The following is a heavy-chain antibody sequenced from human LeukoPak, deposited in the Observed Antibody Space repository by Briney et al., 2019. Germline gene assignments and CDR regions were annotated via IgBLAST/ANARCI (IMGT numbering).Heavy chain of an antibody. CDR2: ITASGGTT. V-gene: IGHV3-23*01. D-gene: IGHD4-17*01. CDR3: ANLRDYGDYNYYGMDV. Sequence: GGSLRLSCAASGFTFSSYAMSWVRQAPGKGLEWVSGITASGGTTYYADSVKGRFTISRDNSKNTLDLQMNSLRAEDTALYYCANLRDYGDYNYYGMDVWGQGTTVIVSS. CDR1: GFTFSSYA. J-gene: IGHJ6*02.